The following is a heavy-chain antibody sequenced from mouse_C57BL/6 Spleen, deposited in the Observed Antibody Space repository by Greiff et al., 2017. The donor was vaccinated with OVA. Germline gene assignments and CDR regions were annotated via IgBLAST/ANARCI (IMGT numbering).Heavy chain of an antibody. J-gene: IGHJ2*01. D-gene: IGHD4-1*01. CDR3: TRKLGFDY. CDR1: GYTFTDYE. Sequence: VQLQQSGAELVRPGASVTLSCKASGYTFTDYEMHWVKQTPVHGLEWIGAIDPETGGTAYNQKFQGKAILTADKSSSTAYMELRSLTSEDSAVYYCTRKLGFDYWGQGTTLTVSS. V-gene: IGHV1-15*01. CDR2: IDPETGGT.